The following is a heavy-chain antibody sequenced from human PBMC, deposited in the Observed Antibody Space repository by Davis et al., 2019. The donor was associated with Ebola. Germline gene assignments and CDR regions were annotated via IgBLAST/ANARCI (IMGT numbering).Heavy chain of an antibody. J-gene: IGHJ4*02. D-gene: IGHD6-13*01. CDR1: GYTFTNYY. Sequence: ASVKVSCKASGYTFTNYYMHWVRQAPGQGLEWMGWISAYNGNTNYAQKLQGRVTMTTDTSTTTAYMDLRSLRSDDTAVFYCTRVPLGAAGTDDYWGQGTLVTVSS. CDR3: TRVPLGAAGTDDY. CDR2: ISAYNGNT. V-gene: IGHV1-18*04.